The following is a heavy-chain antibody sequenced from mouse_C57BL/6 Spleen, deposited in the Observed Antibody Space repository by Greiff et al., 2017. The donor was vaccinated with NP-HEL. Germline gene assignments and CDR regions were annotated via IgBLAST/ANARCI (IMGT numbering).Heavy chain of an antibody. CDR3: AISTGTGWFAY. Sequence: VQRVESGAELARPGASVKMSCKASGYTFTSYTMHWVKQRPGQGLEWIGYINPSSGYTKYNQKFKDKATLTADKSASTAYMQLSSLTSEDSAVYYCAISTGTGWFAYWGQGTLVTVSA. D-gene: IGHD4-1*02. CDR2: INPSSGYT. J-gene: IGHJ3*01. V-gene: IGHV1-4*01. CDR1: GYTFTSYT.